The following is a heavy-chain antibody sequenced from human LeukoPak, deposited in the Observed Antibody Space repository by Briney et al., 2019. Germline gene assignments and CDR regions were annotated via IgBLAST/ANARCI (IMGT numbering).Heavy chain of an antibody. Sequence: ASVKVSCKASGYTFSSYGISWVRQAPGLGLEWMGWISAYNGNTNYAQMVQGRVAMTTDTSTSTAYMEVRSLRSDDTAMYYCARDVGDIVTIPAAISVPWGQGTLVTVSS. CDR1: GYTFSSYG. CDR2: ISAYNGNT. CDR3: ARDVGDIVTIPAAISVP. J-gene: IGHJ5*02. V-gene: IGHV1-18*01. D-gene: IGHD2-2*01.